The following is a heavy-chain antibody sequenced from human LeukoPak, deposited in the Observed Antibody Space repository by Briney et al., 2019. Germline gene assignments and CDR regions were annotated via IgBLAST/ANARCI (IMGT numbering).Heavy chain of an antibody. D-gene: IGHD6-19*01. Sequence: GGSLRLSCAASGFTFSSYAMSWVRQAPGKGLEWVSAISGSGGSTYYADSVKGRFTISRDNSKNTLYLQMNSLRAEDTAVYYSAKEDSSGWYLARSQSIDYWGQGTLVTVPS. V-gene: IGHV3-23*01. J-gene: IGHJ4*02. CDR3: AKEDSSGWYLARSQSIDY. CDR2: ISGSGGST. CDR1: GFTFSSYA.